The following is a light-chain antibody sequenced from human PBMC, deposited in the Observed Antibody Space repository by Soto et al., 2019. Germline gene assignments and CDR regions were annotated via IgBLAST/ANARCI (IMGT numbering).Light chain of an antibody. CDR1: QSVGSDY. J-gene: IGKJ1*01. CDR3: QHYGTA. V-gene: IGKV3-20*01. CDR2: GAS. Sequence: DILFTQSPATLSLSPGERATLSCRASQSVGSDYLAWYQQRPGQAPRLLIYGASSRATGVPERFSGSGSGTDFTLTISRLESEDFAVYYCQHYGTAFGQGTKVDIK.